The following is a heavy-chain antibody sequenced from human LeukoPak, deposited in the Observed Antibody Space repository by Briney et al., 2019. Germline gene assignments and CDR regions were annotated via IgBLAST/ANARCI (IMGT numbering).Heavy chain of an antibody. CDR2: IYHSGDT. V-gene: IGHV4-59*04. D-gene: IGHD6-19*01. J-gene: IGHJ4*02. CDR1: GGSISSYY. CDR3: AKGTSSGWYYFDY. Sequence: SETLSLTCTVSGGSISSYYWSWIRQPPGKGLEWIGSIYHSGDTYYNPSLKSRVTISVDTSKNQFSLKLDSVTAADTAVYYCAKGTSSGWYYFDYWGQGTLVTVSS.